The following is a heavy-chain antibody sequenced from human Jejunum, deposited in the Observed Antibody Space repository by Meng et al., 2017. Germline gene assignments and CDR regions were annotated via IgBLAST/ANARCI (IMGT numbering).Heavy chain of an antibody. CDR3: ARDAPGLRVLGAFDL. CDR1: GFTFTNHA. CDR2: ISYDGSNE. D-gene: IGHD5-12*01. V-gene: IGHV3-30*01. J-gene: IGHJ3*01. Sequence: GESLKISCGASGFTFTNHAIHWVRQAPGAGLEWVALISYDGSNEYYADSVKGRFTISRDNSRNTLYLQMNSLRADDTAVYFCARDAPGLRVLGAFDLWGQGTMVTVSS.